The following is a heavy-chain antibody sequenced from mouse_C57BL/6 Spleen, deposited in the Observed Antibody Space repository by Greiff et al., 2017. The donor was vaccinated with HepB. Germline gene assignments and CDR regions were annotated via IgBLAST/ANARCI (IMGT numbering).Heavy chain of an antibody. D-gene: IGHD4-1*02. CDR1: GFSLTSYG. CDR2: IWSGGST. CDR3: ARNPTGTDYAMDY. J-gene: IGHJ4*01. Sequence: QVQLQQPGPGLVQPSQSLSITCTVSGFSLTSYGVHWVRQSPGKGLEWLGVIWSGGSTDYNAAFISRLSISKDNSKSQVFFKMNSLQADDTAIYYCARNPTGTDYAMDYWGQGTSVTVSS. V-gene: IGHV2-2*01.